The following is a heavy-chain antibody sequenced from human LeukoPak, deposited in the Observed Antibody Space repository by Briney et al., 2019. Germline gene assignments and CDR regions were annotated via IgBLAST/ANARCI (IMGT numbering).Heavy chain of an antibody. D-gene: IGHD3-10*01. CDR2: IHFSGDT. Sequence: SETQSLTCTVSGDSISSYYWNWIRQPPGKGLEWIGHIHFSGDTNYNPSLKSRVTISLDSAKNQFSLRLISVTAADTAVYYCARRVQMSSASATSNTWLDPWGQGTLVSVSP. V-gene: IGHV4-59*01. J-gene: IGHJ5*02. CDR1: GDSISSYY. CDR3: ARRVQMSSASATSNTWLDP.